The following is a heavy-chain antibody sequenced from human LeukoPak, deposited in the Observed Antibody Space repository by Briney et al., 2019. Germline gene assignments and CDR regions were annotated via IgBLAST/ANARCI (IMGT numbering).Heavy chain of an antibody. Sequence: SETLSLTCTVSGGSISSYYWSWIRQPPGKGLEWIGYIYYIGNTNYNPSLKSRVTISVDTSKNQFSLKLSSVTAADTAVYYCARGPHYYGSGSRVDYWGQGTLVTVSS. D-gene: IGHD3-10*01. CDR2: IYYIGNT. J-gene: IGHJ4*02. CDR1: GGSISSYY. V-gene: IGHV4-59*01. CDR3: ARGPHYYGSGSRVDY.